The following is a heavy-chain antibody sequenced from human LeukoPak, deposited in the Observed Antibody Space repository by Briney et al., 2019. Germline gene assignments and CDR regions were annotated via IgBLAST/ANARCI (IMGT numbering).Heavy chain of an antibody. Sequence: PGGSLRLSCAASGFTFSSYAMSWVRQAPGKGLEWVSAISGSGGSTYYADSVKGRFTISRDNPENTLFLQMNSLRAEDTAVYYCAKGYHPSYSYGYLDYWGQGTLVTVSS. CDR2: ISGSGGST. D-gene: IGHD5-18*01. CDR1: GFTFSSYA. CDR3: AKGYHPSYSYGYLDY. J-gene: IGHJ4*02. V-gene: IGHV3-23*01.